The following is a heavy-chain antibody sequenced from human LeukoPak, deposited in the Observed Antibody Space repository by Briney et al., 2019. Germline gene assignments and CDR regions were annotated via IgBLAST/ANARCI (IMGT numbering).Heavy chain of an antibody. CDR2: ISSSGSTI. V-gene: IGHV3-48*04. J-gene: IGHJ6*02. Sequence: GGPLRLSCAASGFTFSNYRMHWVRQAPGKGLEWVSYISSSGSTIYYADSVKGRFTISRDNAKNSLYLQMNSLRAEDTAVYYCARDWGYSGYDRYYYYGMDVWGQGTTVTVSS. D-gene: IGHD5-12*01. CDR3: ARDWGYSGYDRYYYYGMDV. CDR1: GFTFSNYR.